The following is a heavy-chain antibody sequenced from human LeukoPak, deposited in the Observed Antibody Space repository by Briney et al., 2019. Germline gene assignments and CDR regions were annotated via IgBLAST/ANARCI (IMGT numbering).Heavy chain of an antibody. CDR3: ARSKDLRLDDIYY. Sequence: SVKVSRKASGGTFSSYAISWVRQAPGQGLEWMGGIIPIFGTANYAQKFQGRVTITADESTSTAYMELSSLRSEDTAVYYCARSKDLRLDDIYYWGQGTLVTVSS. CDR2: IIPIFGTA. D-gene: IGHD3-9*01. J-gene: IGHJ4*02. CDR1: GGTFSSYA. V-gene: IGHV1-69*13.